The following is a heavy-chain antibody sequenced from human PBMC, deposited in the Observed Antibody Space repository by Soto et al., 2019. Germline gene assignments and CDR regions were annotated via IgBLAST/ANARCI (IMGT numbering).Heavy chain of an antibody. CDR1: GYPFTTHD. V-gene: IGHV1-8*01. CDR3: AREVVETSSLWLDP. CDR2: MNTNTNTT. Sequence: ASVQVSCTASGYPFTTHDINWVRQAPGQGLEWIGWMNTNTNTTDSAEVFEGRVSLTWDTSISTAYMQLNSLKIDDTAVYYCAREVVETSSLWLDPWGQGTLVTVSS. J-gene: IGHJ5*02. D-gene: IGHD6-6*01.